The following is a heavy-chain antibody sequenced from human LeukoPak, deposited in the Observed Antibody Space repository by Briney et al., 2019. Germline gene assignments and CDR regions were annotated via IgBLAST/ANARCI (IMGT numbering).Heavy chain of an antibody. CDR1: GYTFTAYY. Sequence: ASVKVSCKASGYTFTAYYMHWVRQAPGQGLEWMGWIDPNSGGTNYAQKFQGRVTMTRDTSISTAYMALTSLRSDDTAVYSCARGVRGYSYGPLDYWGQGTLVTVSS. D-gene: IGHD5-18*01. V-gene: IGHV1-2*02. CDR2: IDPNSGGT. CDR3: ARGVRGYSYGPLDY. J-gene: IGHJ4*02.